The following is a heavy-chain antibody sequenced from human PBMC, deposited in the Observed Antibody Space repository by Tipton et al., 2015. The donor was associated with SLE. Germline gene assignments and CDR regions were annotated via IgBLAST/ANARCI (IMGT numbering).Heavy chain of an antibody. D-gene: IGHD2-2*01. V-gene: IGHV4-31*03. CDR2: IYLSGST. J-gene: IGHJ6*03. Sequence: TLSLTCTVSGVSISRGGFYWSWIRQHPGKGLEWIGYIYLSGSTYYNPSLKSRVTISVDTSKNQFSLKLNSVTAADTAVYYCARGGGVRSTSCYRGHQRYYYRYTDGRGKATTVTVPS. CDR3: ARGGGVRSTSCYRGHQRYYYRYTDG. CDR1: GVSISRGGFY.